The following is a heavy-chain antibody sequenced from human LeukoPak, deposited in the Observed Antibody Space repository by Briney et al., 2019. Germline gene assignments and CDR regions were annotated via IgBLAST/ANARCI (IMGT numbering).Heavy chain of an antibody. CDR1: GGSISSYY. CDR3: AGDTAMVIRAFDI. CDR2: IYYSGST. D-gene: IGHD5-18*01. V-gene: IGHV4-59*01. Sequence: SGTLSLTCTVSGGSISSYYWSWIRRPPGKGLEWIGYIYYSGSTNYNPSLKSRVTISVDTSKNQFSLKLSSVTAADTAVYYCAGDTAMVIRAFDIWGQGTMVTVSS. J-gene: IGHJ3*02.